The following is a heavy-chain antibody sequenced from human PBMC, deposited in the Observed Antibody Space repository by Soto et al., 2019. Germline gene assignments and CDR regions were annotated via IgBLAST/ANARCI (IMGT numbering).Heavy chain of an antibody. CDR3: ARAPLWRPSMTRYYYGMDV. CDR1: GFTFSSYS. CDR2: ISSSSSTI. V-gene: IGHV3-48*02. Sequence: GGSLRLSCVASGFTFSSYSMNWVRQAPGKGLEWVSYISSSSSTIYYADSVKGRFTISRDNAKNSLYLQMNSLRDEDTAVYYCARAPLWRPSMTRYYYGMDVWGQGTTVTVSS. D-gene: IGHD1-1*01. J-gene: IGHJ6*02.